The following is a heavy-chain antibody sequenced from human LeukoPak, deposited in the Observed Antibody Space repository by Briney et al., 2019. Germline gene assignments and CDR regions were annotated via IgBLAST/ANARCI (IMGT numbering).Heavy chain of an antibody. V-gene: IGHV4-34*01. D-gene: IGHD4-4*01. CDR2: INHSGST. J-gene: IGHJ4*02. CDR3: ARGPYRVKYYFDY. Sequence: SETLSLTCAVYGGSFSGYYWGWIRQPPGKGLEWIGEINHSGSTNYNPSLKSRVTISVDTSKNQFSLKLSSVTAADTAVYYCARGPYRVKYYFDYWGQGTLVTVSS. CDR1: GGSFSGYY.